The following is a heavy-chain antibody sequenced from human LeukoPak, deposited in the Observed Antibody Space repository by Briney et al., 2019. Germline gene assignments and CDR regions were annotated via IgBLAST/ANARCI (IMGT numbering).Heavy chain of an antibody. CDR1: GGSISSYY. CDR2: IYYTGST. V-gene: IGHV4-59*01. CDR3: ARWGSIAVARFDY. J-gene: IGHJ4*02. D-gene: IGHD6-6*01. Sequence: PSETLSLTGTVSGGSISSYYWSWIRQPPGKGLEWIGYIYYTGSTNYNPSLTSRVNISVDTSKNRFSLNLTSVTAADTAVYYCARWGSIAVARFDYWGQGTLVTVSS.